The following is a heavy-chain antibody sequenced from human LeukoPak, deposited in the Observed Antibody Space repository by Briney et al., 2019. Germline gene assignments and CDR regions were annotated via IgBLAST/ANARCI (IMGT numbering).Heavy chain of an antibody. J-gene: IGHJ4*02. D-gene: IGHD5-18*01. CDR2: ISGSGGST. CDR3: AKATWIQLWLGFDY. V-gene: IGHV3-23*01. Sequence: GGSLRLSCAASGFTFSSYAMSWVRQAPGKGLEWVAAISGSGGSTYYAGSVKGRFTISRDNSKHALYLQMTSLRAEDTAVYYCAKATWIQLWLGFDYWGQGTLVTVSS. CDR1: GFTFSSYA.